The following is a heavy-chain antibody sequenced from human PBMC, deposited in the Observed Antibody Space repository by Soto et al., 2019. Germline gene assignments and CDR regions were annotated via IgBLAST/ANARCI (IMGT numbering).Heavy chain of an antibody. Sequence: SETLSLTCTVSGGSVSSGGYYWSWIRQHPGTGLEWIGYIYYSGTTYFNPSLKSRASISLDTSKNEFSLKLTSVTAADTAVYYCARRALPQCVNGVCYKDGFWDYWGQGALVTVSS. D-gene: IGHD2-8*01. CDR1: GGSVSSGGYY. CDR2: IYYSGTT. CDR3: ARRALPQCVNGVCYKDGFWDY. V-gene: IGHV4-31*03. J-gene: IGHJ4*02.